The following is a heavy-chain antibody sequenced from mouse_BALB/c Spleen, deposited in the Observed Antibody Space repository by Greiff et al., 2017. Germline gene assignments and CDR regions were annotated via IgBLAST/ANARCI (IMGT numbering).Heavy chain of an antibody. V-gene: IGHV1-7*01. CDR2: INPSTGYT. CDR3: ARRSYYDYGGDY. J-gene: IGHJ2*01. D-gene: IGHD2-4*01. Sequence: VKLQESGAELAKPGASVKMSCKASGYTFTSYWMHWVKQRPGQGLEWIGYINPSTGYTEYNQKFKDKATLTADKSSSTAYMQLSSLTSEDSAVYYCARRSYYDYGGDYWGQGTTLTVSS. CDR1: GYTFTSYW.